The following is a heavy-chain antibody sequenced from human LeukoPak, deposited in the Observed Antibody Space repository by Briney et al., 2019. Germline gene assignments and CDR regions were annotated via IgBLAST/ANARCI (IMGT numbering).Heavy chain of an antibody. D-gene: IGHD6-19*01. J-gene: IGHJ4*02. CDR2: ISYDGIYK. Sequence: PGRSLRLSCAASGFTFSNYGILWVRQAPGKGLEWVATISYDGIYKYYADSVKGRFTVSRDVPKNTLFLQMNSLRAEDTAVYYCAKTDDSGWWNIDYWGQGTLVTVSS. V-gene: IGHV3-30*18. CDR1: GFTFSNYG. CDR3: AKTDDSGWWNIDY.